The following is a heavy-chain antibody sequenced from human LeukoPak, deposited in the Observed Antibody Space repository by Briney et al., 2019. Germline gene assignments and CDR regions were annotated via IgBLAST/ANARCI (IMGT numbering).Heavy chain of an antibody. D-gene: IGHD4-17*01. CDR3: ATGGGTMTTVF. Sequence: ASVKVSSKVSGYTLTELSLHWVRQAPGKGLEWMGGFDPEDGETIYAQKFQGRVTMTEDTSTDTAYMELSSLRSADTAVYYCATGGGTMTTVFWGQGTLVTVSS. V-gene: IGHV1-24*01. CDR1: GYTLTELS. CDR2: FDPEDGET. J-gene: IGHJ4*02.